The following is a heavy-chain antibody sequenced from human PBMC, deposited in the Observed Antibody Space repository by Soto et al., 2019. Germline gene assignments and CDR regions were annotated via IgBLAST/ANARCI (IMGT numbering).Heavy chain of an antibody. Sequence: KESGPTLVSPAQTLTLTCDFSGFSLSTYHMGVAWIRQPPGKALEWLALIYWDDDKRYSPSLKDRLAISKDTSNNQVVLTITNIGPGDSATYFCAHAGDYDLLTFDHWGPGTLVTVSS. V-gene: IGHV2-5*02. CDR1: GFSLSTYHMG. CDR3: AHAGDYDLLTFDH. CDR2: IYWDDDK. D-gene: IGHD3-22*01. J-gene: IGHJ4*02.